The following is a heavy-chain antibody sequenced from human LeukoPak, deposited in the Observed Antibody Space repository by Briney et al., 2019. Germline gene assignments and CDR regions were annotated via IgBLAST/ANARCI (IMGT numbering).Heavy chain of an antibody. D-gene: IGHD6-19*01. CDR1: GGSISSGGYS. Sequence: VKPSQTLSLTCAVSGGSISSGGYSWSWIRQPPGKGLEWIGCIYYSGSTNYNPSLKSRVTISVDTSKNQFSLKLSSVTAADTAVYYCAREGYSSGWSDAFDIWGQGTMVTVSS. V-gene: IGHV4-30-4*07. CDR3: AREGYSSGWSDAFDI. CDR2: IYYSGST. J-gene: IGHJ3*02.